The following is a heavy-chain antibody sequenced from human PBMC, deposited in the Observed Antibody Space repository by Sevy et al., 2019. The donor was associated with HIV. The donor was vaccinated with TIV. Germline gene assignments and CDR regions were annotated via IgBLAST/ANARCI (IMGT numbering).Heavy chain of an antibody. D-gene: IGHD5-12*01. CDR3: ASEYSFAAFFDY. V-gene: IGHV3-7*01. J-gene: IGHJ4*02. CDR2: IKEDGSEE. Sequence: GGPLRLSCEGSGFIFNSYWMSWVRQAPGKGLEWVANIKEDGSEENYVDSVKGRFTISRDNAKNSVYLEMNSLRVEDTAGYFCASEYSFAAFFDYWGQGTRVTVSS. CDR1: GFIFNSYW.